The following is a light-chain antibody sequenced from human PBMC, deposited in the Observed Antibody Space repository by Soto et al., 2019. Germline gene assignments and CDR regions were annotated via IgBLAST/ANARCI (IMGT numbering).Light chain of an antibody. CDR2: GAS. V-gene: IGKV3-15*01. J-gene: IGKJ1*01. Sequence: EIMITQSRGSRSGHAGERGGLSCLPGQGVTTSFAWYQQKSGQSPRLLIYGASTRATGIPARFSGSGSGTEFTLTVRSLQSEDFAVYYCQQYNNWPPWKCGKGTKGAIK. CDR3: QQYNNWPPWK. CDR1: QGVTTS.